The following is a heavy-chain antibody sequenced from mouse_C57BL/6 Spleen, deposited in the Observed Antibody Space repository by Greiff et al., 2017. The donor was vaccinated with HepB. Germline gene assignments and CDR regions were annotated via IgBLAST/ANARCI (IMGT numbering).Heavy chain of an antibody. CDR2: INPSTGGT. CDR3: ARGDITKYGNYAMDY. D-gene: IGHD1-1*01. V-gene: IGHV1-42*01. J-gene: IGHJ4*01. CDR1: GYSFTGYY. Sequence: EVQLQQSGPELVKPGASVKISCKASGYSFTGYYMNWVKQSPEKSLEWIGEINPSTGGTTYNQKFKAKATLTVDKSSSTAYMQLKSLTSEDSAVYYCARGDITKYGNYAMDYWGQGTSVTVSS.